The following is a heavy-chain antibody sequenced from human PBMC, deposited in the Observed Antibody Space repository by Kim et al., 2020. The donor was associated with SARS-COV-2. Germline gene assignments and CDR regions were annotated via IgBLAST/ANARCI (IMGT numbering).Heavy chain of an antibody. Sequence: GGSLRLSCAASGFTFSSYAMHWVRQAPGKGLEWVAVISYDGSNKYYADSVKGRFTISRDNSKNTLYLQMNSLRAEDTAVYYCARGSNGSGYYYIYWGQGTLVTVSS. J-gene: IGHJ4*02. CDR2: ISYDGSNK. CDR1: GFTFSSYA. D-gene: IGHD3-22*01. V-gene: IGHV3-30*04. CDR3: ARGSNGSGYYYIY.